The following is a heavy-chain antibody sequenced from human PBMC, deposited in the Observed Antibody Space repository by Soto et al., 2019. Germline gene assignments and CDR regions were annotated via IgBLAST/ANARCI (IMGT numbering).Heavy chain of an antibody. CDR3: ARGLRTGNYGMDV. V-gene: IGHV1-69*01. Sequence: QEQLLQSGAEVRKPVSSVKVSCKASGGTFNNYAVSWVRQAPGQGLEWMGGIIPMFETVNYAQRFQGRVTIAADESTSTASMELTSLTSADTAIYFCARGLRTGNYGMDVWGQGTTVTVSS. CDR1: GGTFNNYA. J-gene: IGHJ6*02. D-gene: IGHD2-15*01. CDR2: IIPMFETV.